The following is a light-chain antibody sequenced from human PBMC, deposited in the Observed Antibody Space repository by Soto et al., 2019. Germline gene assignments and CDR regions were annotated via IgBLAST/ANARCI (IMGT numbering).Light chain of an antibody. J-gene: IGLJ2*01. V-gene: IGLV1-40*01. CDR3: QSYDSGVSASV. Sequence: QSALTQPPSVSGAPGQRVSISCSGSSSNIGAGFDVHWYQQFPGAAPKLLIYSDINRPSGVPYRFSASKSGTSASLTITGLQTEDEAHYYCQSYDSGVSASVFGGGTKLTVL. CDR1: SSNIGAGFD. CDR2: SDI.